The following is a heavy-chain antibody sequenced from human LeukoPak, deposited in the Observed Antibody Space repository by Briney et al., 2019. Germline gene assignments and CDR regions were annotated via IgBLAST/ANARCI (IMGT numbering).Heavy chain of an antibody. D-gene: IGHD2-2*01. CDR2: IKQDGSEK. Sequence: GGSLRLSCAASGFTFSSYWMSWVRQAPGKGLEWVANIKQDGSEKYYVDSVKGRFTISRDNAKISLYLQMNSLRAEDTAVYYCARDLASGYQLLFGDYLRHVHWGQGTLVTVSS. CDR3: ARDLASGYQLLFGDYLRHVH. CDR1: GFTFSSYW. V-gene: IGHV3-7*01. J-gene: IGHJ4*02.